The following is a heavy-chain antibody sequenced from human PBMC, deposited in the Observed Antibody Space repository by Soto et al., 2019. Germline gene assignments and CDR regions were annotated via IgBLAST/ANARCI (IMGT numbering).Heavy chain of an antibody. CDR3: VKDRRSTRRTLDV. CDR1: GFTFSSYA. CDR2: VSSNGGSP. Sequence: GGSLRLSCAASGFTFSSYAMHWVRQVAGRGLEYVSGVSSNGGSPYYADSAKDRFTIYRDNSQNTVYLQMNSLTAEDTAVYYCVKDRRSTRRTLDVWGPGTTVTVSS. J-gene: IGHJ6*02. D-gene: IGHD2-2*01. V-gene: IGHV3-64D*06.